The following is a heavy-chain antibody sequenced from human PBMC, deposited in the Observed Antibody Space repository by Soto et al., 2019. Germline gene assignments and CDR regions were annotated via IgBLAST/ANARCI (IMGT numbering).Heavy chain of an antibody. Sequence: LSLTCAVYGGSFSGHYWSWIRQPPGKGLEWIGEINDGGTTNYNPSLKSRVIISVDTSKNQFSLKLRPVTAADTAVYYCARGVPGYSSSWYAYWGQGTLVTVSS. CDR2: INDGGTT. CDR3: ARGVPGYSSSWYAY. J-gene: IGHJ4*02. V-gene: IGHV4-34*01. CDR1: GGSFSGHY. D-gene: IGHD6-13*01.